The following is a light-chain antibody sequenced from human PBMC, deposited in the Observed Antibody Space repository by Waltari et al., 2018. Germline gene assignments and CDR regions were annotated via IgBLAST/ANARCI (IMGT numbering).Light chain of an antibody. CDR1: QSIGSS. V-gene: IGKV1-39*01. CDR3: QQSYRVPDT. CDR2: VIS. Sequence: IQISQSPSLLSASGGDRVTVTCRASQSIGSSLNWYQQKPGKVPKVLFYVISILKNGVPSCVSGSGSGTDFTLTISSLQPEDFAIYYSQQSYRVPDTFGQETKLA. J-gene: IGKJ2*01.